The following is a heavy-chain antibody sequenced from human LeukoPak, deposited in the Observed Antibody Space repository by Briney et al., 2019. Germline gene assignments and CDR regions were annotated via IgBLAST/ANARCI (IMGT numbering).Heavy chain of an antibody. V-gene: IGHV4-31*03. CDR1: GASISRRGYY. CDR2: IYYSGST. Sequence: SETLSLTCTVSGASISRRGYYSSWLRQHPGKGPQWIGYIYYSGSTYYNPSLKSRVTISVDTSKNQFSLKLSSVTAADTAVYYCARDHPLAPGSYDYWGQGTLVTVSS. CDR3: ARDHPLAPGSYDY. J-gene: IGHJ4*02. D-gene: IGHD2-21*01.